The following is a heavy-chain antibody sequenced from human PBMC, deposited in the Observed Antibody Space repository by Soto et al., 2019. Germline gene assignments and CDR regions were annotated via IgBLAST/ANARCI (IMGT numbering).Heavy chain of an antibody. Sequence: GASVKVSCKASGYTFTSYGISWVRQAPGQGLEWMGWISAYNGNTNYAQKLQGRVTMTTDTSTSTAYMELMSLRSDDTAVYYCASSYDSSGYYAVYGYWGQGTLVTVSS. CDR3: ASSYDSSGYYAVYGY. CDR2: ISAYNGNT. D-gene: IGHD3-22*01. V-gene: IGHV1-18*01. CDR1: GYTFTSYG. J-gene: IGHJ4*02.